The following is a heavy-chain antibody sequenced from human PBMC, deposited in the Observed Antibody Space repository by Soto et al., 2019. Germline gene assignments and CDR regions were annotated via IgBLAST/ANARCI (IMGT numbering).Heavy chain of an antibody. J-gene: IGHJ4*02. CDR1: GFTFSSYG. CDR3: AKDSQWAVATMYYFDY. D-gene: IGHD5-12*01. V-gene: IGHV3-30*18. Sequence: QVQLVESGGGVVQPGRSLRLSCAASGFTFSSYGMHWVRQAPGKGLEWVAVISYDGSNKYYADSVKGRFTISRDNSKNTLDLQMNSLRAEDTAVYYCAKDSQWAVATMYYFDYWGQGTLVTVSS. CDR2: ISYDGSNK.